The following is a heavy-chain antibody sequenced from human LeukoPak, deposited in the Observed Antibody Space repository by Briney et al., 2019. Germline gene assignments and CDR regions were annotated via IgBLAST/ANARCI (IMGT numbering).Heavy chain of an antibody. CDR1: GFTFSNYW. CDR3: ARVRTPYYGSGALDY. Sequence: GGSLRLSCVFSGFTFSNYWMSWVRQAPGKGLEWVANIKQDESEKHYVDSVKGRFTISRDNAKNSLYLQMNSLRAEDTAVYYCARVRTPYYGSGALDYWGQGTLVTVSS. V-gene: IGHV3-7*03. J-gene: IGHJ4*02. D-gene: IGHD3-10*01. CDR2: IKQDESEK.